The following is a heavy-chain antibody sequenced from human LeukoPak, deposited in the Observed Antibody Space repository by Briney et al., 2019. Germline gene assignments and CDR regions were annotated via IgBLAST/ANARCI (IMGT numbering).Heavy chain of an antibody. CDR3: ARDDQRAVCYDY. CDR1: GGSISSSNW. V-gene: IGHV4-4*02. CDR2: IYHSGST. D-gene: IGHD3-16*01. J-gene: IGHJ4*02. Sequence: SGSLSLTCAVSGGSISSSNWWSWVRQPPGKGLEWIGEIYHSGSTNYNPSLKSRVTISVDKSKNQFSLKLSSVTAADTAVYYCARDDQRAVCYDYWGQGTLVTVAS.